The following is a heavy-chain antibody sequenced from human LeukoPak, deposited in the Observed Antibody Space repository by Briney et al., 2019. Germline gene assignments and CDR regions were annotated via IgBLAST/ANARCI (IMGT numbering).Heavy chain of an antibody. CDR3: ARGATPLYGGSGPYHFDY. J-gene: IGHJ4*02. CDR2: INSDGSST. CDR1: GFTFSSYW. Sequence: GGSLRLSCAASGFTFSSYWMHWVRQAPGKGLVWVSRINSDGSSTSYADSVKGRFTISRDNAKNTLYLQMNSLRAEDTAVYYCARGATPLYGGSGPYHFDYWGQGTLVTVSS. D-gene: IGHD6-19*01. V-gene: IGHV3-74*01.